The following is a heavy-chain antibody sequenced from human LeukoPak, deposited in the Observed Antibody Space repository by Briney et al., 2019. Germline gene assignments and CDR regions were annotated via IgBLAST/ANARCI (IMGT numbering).Heavy chain of an antibody. D-gene: IGHD3-22*01. V-gene: IGHV1-3*04. CDR2: INTGNGNT. CDR3: ARVPLHDDSRHYYPH. Sequence: RASVKVSCKTSGYTFTNYGMHRVRQAPRQSPEWMGWINTGNGNTKSSQKFQDRVTLTRDTSASTGYMELNSLSSEDTAVYYCARVPLHDDSRHYYPHWGQGTPVTVSS. CDR1: GYTFTNYG. J-gene: IGHJ1*01.